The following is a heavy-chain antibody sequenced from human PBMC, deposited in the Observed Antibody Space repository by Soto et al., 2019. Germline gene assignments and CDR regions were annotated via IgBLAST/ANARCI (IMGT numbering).Heavy chain of an antibody. Sequence: SETLSLTCTVSGGSISSGDYYWSWIRQPPGKGLEWLGYIYYSGSTYYNPPLKSRVTISVDTSKNQFSLKLSSVTAADTAVYYCARGLRGIWCGGDCFDYWGQGTLVTVSS. V-gene: IGHV4-30-4*01. CDR2: IYYSGST. CDR3: ARGLRGIWCGGDCFDY. CDR1: GGSISSGDYY. D-gene: IGHD2-21*01. J-gene: IGHJ4*02.